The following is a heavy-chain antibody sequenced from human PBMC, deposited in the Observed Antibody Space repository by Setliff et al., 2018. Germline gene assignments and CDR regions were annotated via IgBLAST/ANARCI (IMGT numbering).Heavy chain of an antibody. CDR2: VYYSGAA. CDR3: ARGGTYRYFDY. J-gene: IGHJ4*02. CDR1: GGPFSGAS. Sequence: SETLSLTCTVPGGPFSGASIWSWIRQPPGKGLEFIGYVYYSGAANYAPSLKSRVTLSVDTSKNQLSLKLRSVTAADTAVYFCARGGTYRYFDYWGQGTLVTVSS. V-gene: IGHV4-59*01.